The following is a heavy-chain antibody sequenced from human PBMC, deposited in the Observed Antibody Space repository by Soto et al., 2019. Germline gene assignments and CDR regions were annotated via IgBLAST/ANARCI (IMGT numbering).Heavy chain of an antibody. CDR2: ISYDGSNK. Sequence: QVQLVESGGGVVQPGRSLRLSCAASGFTFSSYGMHWVRQAPGKGLEWVAVISYDGSNKYYADSVKGRFTISRDNSKNTLCLQMNSLRAEDTAVYYCPKDEESGWYHYYYGMDVWGQGTTVTVSS. D-gene: IGHD6-19*01. V-gene: IGHV3-30*18. CDR1: GFTFSSYG. CDR3: PKDEESGWYHYYYGMDV. J-gene: IGHJ6*02.